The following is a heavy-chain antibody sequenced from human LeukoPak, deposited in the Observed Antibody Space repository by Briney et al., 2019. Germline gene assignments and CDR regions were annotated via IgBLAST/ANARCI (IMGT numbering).Heavy chain of an antibody. D-gene: IGHD2-2*01. CDR1: GYTFTDYY. CDR3: ARGGLGYCSGTSCNYYMDV. Sequence: ASVKVSCKASGYTFTDYYMHWVRQAPGQGLEWMGWINPNSGGTNYAQKFQGRVTMTRDTSISTAYMELSRPRSDDTAVYYCARGGLGYCSGTSCNYYMDVWGKGTTVTISS. V-gene: IGHV1-2*02. CDR2: INPNSGGT. J-gene: IGHJ6*03.